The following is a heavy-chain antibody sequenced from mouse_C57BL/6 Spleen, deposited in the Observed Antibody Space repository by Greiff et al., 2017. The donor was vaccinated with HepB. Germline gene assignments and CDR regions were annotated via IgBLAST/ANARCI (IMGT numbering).Heavy chain of an antibody. CDR2: IYPRSGNT. D-gene: IGHD2-3*01. CDR3: ASHDGYPFAY. CDR1: GYTFTSYG. Sequence: VQLQQSGAELARPGASVKLSCKASGYTFTSYGISWVKQRTGQGLEWIGEIYPRSGNTYYNEKFKGKATLTADKSSSTAYMELRSLTSEDSAVYFCASHDGYPFAYWGQGTLVTVSA. V-gene: IGHV1-81*01. J-gene: IGHJ3*01.